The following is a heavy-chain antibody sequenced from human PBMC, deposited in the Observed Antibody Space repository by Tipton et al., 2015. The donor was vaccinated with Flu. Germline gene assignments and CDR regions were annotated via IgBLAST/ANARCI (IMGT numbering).Heavy chain of an antibody. J-gene: IGHJ5*02. D-gene: IGHD3-16*01. CDR2: IYTSGST. V-gene: IGHV4-4*08. CDR1: GGSISSYY. CDR3: ARDPQMGGFDP. Sequence: TLSLTCTVSGGSISSYYWSWIRQPPGKGLEWIGYIYTSGSTNYNPSLKSRVTMSVDTSKNQFSLKLSSVTAADTAVYYCARDPQMGGFDPWGQGTLVTVSS.